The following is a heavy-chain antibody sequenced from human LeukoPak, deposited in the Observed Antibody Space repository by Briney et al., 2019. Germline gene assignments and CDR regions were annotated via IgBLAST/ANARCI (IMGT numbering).Heavy chain of an antibody. J-gene: IGHJ4*02. CDR2: IYYSGST. V-gene: IGHV4-61*08. CDR3: ARGLYSGENYYDSSGSYYFDY. CDR1: GGSISSGDYY. Sequence: PSETPSLTCTVSGGSISSGDYYWSWIRQPPGKGLEWIGYIYYSGSTNYNPSLKSRVTISVDTSKNQFSLKLSSVTAADTAVYYCARGLYSGENYYDSSGSYYFDYWGQGTLVTVSS. D-gene: IGHD3-22*01.